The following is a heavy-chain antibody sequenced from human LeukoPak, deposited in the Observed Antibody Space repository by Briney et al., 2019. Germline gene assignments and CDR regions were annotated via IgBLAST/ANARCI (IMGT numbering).Heavy chain of an antibody. J-gene: IGHJ4*02. CDR1: GNYW. CDR3: VSFYETY. CDR2: INSDGSWT. V-gene: IGHV3-74*01. Sequence: GGSLRLSCAASGNYWMHWVRQAPGKGLVWVSHINSDGSWTSYADSVKGRFTISRDNAKYTVYLQMNNLRAEDTAVYYCVSFYETYWGRGTLVTVSS. D-gene: IGHD2-2*01.